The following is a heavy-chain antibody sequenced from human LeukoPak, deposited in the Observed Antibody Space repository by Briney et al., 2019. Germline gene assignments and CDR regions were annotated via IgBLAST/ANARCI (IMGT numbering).Heavy chain of an antibody. D-gene: IGHD5-24*01. J-gene: IGHJ4*02. CDR3: ARESERWLAN. V-gene: IGHV3-21*01. CDR2: INSSSSYI. Sequence: GGSLRLSCAASGFTFSSYSMNWVRQAPGKGLEWVSSINSSSSYIYYADSVKGRFTISRDNAKNSLYLQMNSLRAEDTAVYYCARESERWLANWGQGTLVTVSS. CDR1: GFTFSSYS.